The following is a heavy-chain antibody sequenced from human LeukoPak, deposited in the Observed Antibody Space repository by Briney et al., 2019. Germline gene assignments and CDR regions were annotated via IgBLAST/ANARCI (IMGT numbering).Heavy chain of an antibody. Sequence: GGPLRLSCAASGFTFSHHYMRWLRQAPGKGLEWISYITRSGAFYADSVKGRFTISRDNAKNSLYLQMNSLRVEDTAVYYCARDGDTTSKVDYLGQGTLVTVSS. CDR1: GFTFSHHY. V-gene: IGHV3-11*04. D-gene: IGHD7-27*01. J-gene: IGHJ4*02. CDR3: ARDGDTTSKVDY. CDR2: ITRSGA.